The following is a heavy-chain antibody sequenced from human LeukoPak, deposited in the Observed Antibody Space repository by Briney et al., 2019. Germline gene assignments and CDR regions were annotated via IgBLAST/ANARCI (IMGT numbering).Heavy chain of an antibody. D-gene: IGHD2-15*01. J-gene: IGHJ4*02. Sequence: GESLKISCKGSGYSFTSYWIGWVRQMPGKGLEWMGIIYPGDSDTRYSPSFQGQVTISADKSISTAYLQWSSLKASDTAMYYCARHATHEELVVAAIDYWGQGTLVTVSS. CDR2: IYPGDSDT. CDR3: ARHATHEELVVAAIDY. CDR1: GYSFTSYW. V-gene: IGHV5-51*01.